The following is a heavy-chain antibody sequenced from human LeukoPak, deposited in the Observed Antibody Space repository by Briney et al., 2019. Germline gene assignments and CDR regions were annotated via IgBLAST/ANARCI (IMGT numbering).Heavy chain of an antibody. Sequence: SETLSLTCTVSGGSISSYYWSWIRQPPGKGLEWIGYMYNSGSTNYNPSPKSRVTISVDTSKNQLSLKLSSVTAADTAVYYCARVGFWSGYYSWFDPWGQGTLVTVSS. CDR2: MYNSGST. D-gene: IGHD3-3*01. CDR1: GGSISSYY. CDR3: ARVGFWSGYYSWFDP. V-gene: IGHV4-59*01. J-gene: IGHJ5*02.